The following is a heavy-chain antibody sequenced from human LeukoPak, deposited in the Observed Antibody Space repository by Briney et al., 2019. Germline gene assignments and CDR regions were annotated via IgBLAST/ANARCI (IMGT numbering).Heavy chain of an antibody. V-gene: IGHV3-21*01. J-gene: IGHJ4*02. CDR1: GFTFSSYS. CDR2: ISSSSSYI. CDR3: ARGGIAARSIDY. D-gene: IGHD6-6*01. Sequence: PGGSLRLSCAASGFTFSSYSMNWVRQAPGKGLEWVSSISSSSSYIYYADSVKGRFTISRDNAKNSLYLQMNSLRAEDTAVYYCARGGIAARSIDYWGQGTLVTVSS.